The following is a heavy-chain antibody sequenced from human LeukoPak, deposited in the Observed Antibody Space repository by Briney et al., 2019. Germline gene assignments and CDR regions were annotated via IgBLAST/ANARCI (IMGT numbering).Heavy chain of an antibody. V-gene: IGHV4-39*01. D-gene: IGHD3-9*01. CDR3: ARHRRLRYFDWLSLSYYFDY. Sequence: SETLSLTCTVSGGSISSSSYYWGWIRQPPGKGLEWIGRIYYSGSTYYNPSLKSLVTISVDTSKNQFSLKLSSVTAADTAVYYCARHRRLRYFDWLSLSYYFDYWGQGTLVTVSS. J-gene: IGHJ4*02. CDR2: IYYSGST. CDR1: GGSISSSSYY.